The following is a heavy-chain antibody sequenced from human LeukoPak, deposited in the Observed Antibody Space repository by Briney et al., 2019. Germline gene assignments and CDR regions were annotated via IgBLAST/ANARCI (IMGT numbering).Heavy chain of an antibody. V-gene: IGHV1-69*01. D-gene: IGHD6-13*01. J-gene: IGHJ6*03. CDR3: AREGAAAAGPRRLADYYYYMDV. Sequence: ASVKVSCKASGGTFSSYAISWVRQAPGQGLEWMGGIIPIFGTANYAQKFQGRVTITADESTSTAYMELSSLRSEDTAVYYCAREGAAAAGPRRLADYYYYMDVWGKGTTVTVSS. CDR2: IIPIFGTA. CDR1: GGTFSSYA.